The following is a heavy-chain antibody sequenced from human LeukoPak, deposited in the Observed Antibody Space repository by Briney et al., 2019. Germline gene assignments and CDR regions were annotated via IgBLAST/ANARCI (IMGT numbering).Heavy chain of an antibody. J-gene: IGHJ6*03. D-gene: IGHD7-27*01. CDR2: ISGSGGST. V-gene: IGHV3-23*01. CDR1: GFTFSSYA. CDR3: AKDGPATGDLGGYYYYMDV. Sequence: GGSLRLPCAASGFTFSSYAMSWVRQAPGKGLEWVSAISGSGGSTYYADSVKGRFTISRDNSKNTLYLQMNSLRAEDTAVYYCAKDGPATGDLGGYYYYMDVWGKGTTVTVSS.